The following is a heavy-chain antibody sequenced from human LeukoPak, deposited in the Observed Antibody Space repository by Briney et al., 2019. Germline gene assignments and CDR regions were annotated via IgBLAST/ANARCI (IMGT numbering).Heavy chain of an antibody. Sequence: ASVTVSCKASGYTFTGYFIHWVRQAPGQGLEWMGWINPNSGGTNYAQKFQGRVTMTRDTSISTAYMELSRLRSDDTAVYYCARDASSDVWGKGTTVTVSS. CDR2: INPNSGGT. V-gene: IGHV1-2*02. CDR3: ARDASSDV. J-gene: IGHJ6*04. CDR1: GYTFTGYF.